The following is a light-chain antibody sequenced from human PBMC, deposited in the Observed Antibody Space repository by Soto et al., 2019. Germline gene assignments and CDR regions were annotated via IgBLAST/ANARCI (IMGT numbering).Light chain of an antibody. V-gene: IGLV2-14*01. CDR3: SSYTSGSSLVV. J-gene: IGLJ3*02. CDR1: SNDIGDYGFYNY. Sequence: QSALTQPASVSGSPGQSITISCTGTSNDIGDYGFYNYVSWYQHLPGKAPKLVIYEVTHRPSGVSDRFSGSKSGNTASLSISGLQAEDEADYYCSSYTSGSSLVVFGGGTKVIVL. CDR2: EVT.